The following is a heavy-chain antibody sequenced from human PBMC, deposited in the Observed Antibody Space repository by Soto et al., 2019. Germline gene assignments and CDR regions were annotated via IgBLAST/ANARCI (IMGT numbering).Heavy chain of an antibody. CDR1: GGTFSSYA. J-gene: IGHJ3*02. D-gene: IGHD1-1*01. Sequence: AAVKVSCKASGGTFSSYAISWVRQAPGQGLEWVGGIIPIFGTANYAQKFQGRVTITADESTSTAYMELSSLRSEDTAVYYCARCVRDNWNNDAFDIWGQGTMVTVSS. V-gene: IGHV1-69*13. CDR3: ARCVRDNWNNDAFDI. CDR2: IIPIFGTA.